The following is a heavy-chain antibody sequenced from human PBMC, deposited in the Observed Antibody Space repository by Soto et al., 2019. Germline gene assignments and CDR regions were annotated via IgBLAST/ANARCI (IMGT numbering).Heavy chain of an antibody. V-gene: IGHV4-34*01. CDR1: GGSFSGYY. J-gene: IGHJ4*02. D-gene: IGHD2-15*01. CDR3: ARAGYCSGGSCYSRTLDY. CDR2: INHSGST. Sequence: QVQLQQWGAGLLKPSETLSLTCAVYGGSFSGYYWSWIRQPPGKGLEWIGEINHSGSTNYNPSLKSRVTASVDTSKIPVCLKLSSVTAADTAVYYCARAGYCSGGSCYSRTLDYWGQGTLVTVSS.